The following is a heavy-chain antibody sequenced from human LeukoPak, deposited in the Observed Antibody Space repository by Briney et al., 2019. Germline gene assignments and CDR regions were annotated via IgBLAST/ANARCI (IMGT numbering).Heavy chain of an antibody. V-gene: IGHV3-30*18. CDR3: AKEGSQYASSWFDY. J-gene: IGHJ4*02. CDR1: GFTFSSYG. Sequence: PGGSLRLSCEASGFTFSSYGMQWVRQAPGMGPEWVSVISHDGTVTHYADSVKGRFTISRDSSTNTLHLQMDSLRTEDTAVYYCAKEGSQYASSWFDYWGQGTLVTVSS. D-gene: IGHD6-13*01. CDR2: ISHDGTVT.